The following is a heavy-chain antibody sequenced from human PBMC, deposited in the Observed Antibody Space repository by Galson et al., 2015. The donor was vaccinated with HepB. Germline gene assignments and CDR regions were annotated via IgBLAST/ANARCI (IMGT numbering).Heavy chain of an antibody. CDR3: ARVQDTMVRGVKYYYYGMDV. J-gene: IGHJ6*02. V-gene: IGHV1-18*04. Sequence: SVKVSCKASGYTFTSYGISWVRQAPGQGLEWMGWISAYNGNTNYAQKLQGRVTMTTDTSTSTAYMELRSLRSDDTAVYYCARVQDTMVRGVKYYYYGMDVWGQGTTVTVSS. CDR2: ISAYNGNT. D-gene: IGHD3-10*01. CDR1: GYTFTSYG.